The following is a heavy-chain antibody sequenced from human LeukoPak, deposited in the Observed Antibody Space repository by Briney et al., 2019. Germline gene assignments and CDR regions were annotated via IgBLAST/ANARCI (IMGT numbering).Heavy chain of an antibody. Sequence: ASVKVSCKAPGYTFTSYYVHWVRQAPGEGLEWMGIINPSGGSAIYAQKFQGRVTMTWDMSTSTVYMELSSLRSEDTAVYYCARSHYSRGWEYFDYWGQGTLVTVSS. CDR2: INPSGGSA. CDR1: GYTFTSYY. V-gene: IGHV1-46*01. CDR3: ARSHYSRGWEYFDY. J-gene: IGHJ4*02. D-gene: IGHD6-19*01.